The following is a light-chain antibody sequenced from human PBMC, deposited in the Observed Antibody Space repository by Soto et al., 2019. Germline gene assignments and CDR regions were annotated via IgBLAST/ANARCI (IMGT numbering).Light chain of an antibody. CDR3: LQVNSFPLS. CDR1: QGISSY. V-gene: IGKV1-9*01. Sequence: IQLTQSPSSLPASVGDRVTINCRASQGISSYLAWSQQKPWKAPKFLIDAASTLQSGVPSSFTGSGSGTDFTLTSTSLQPEDFTTYYWLQVNSFPLSFGGRTQVQIK. CDR2: AAS. J-gene: IGKJ4*01.